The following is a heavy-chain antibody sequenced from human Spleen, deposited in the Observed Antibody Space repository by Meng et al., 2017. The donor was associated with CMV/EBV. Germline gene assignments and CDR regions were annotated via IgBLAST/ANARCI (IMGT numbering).Heavy chain of an antibody. CDR2: INQDESQK. CDR1: GFTFSSHW. V-gene: IGHV3-7*04. D-gene: IGHD6-25*01. J-gene: IGHJ6*02. Sequence: GEALKISCAASGFTFSSHWMTWVRQAPGKGLEWVANINQDESQKNYVDSVKGRFSISRDYAKNSLFLQMNRLRAEDTAVYYCAGVAAAGRGLDLWGQGTTVTVSS. CDR3: AGVAAAGRGLDL.